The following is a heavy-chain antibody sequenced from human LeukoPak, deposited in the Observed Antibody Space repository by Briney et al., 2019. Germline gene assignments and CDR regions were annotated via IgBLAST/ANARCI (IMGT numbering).Heavy chain of an antibody. V-gene: IGHV3-30*18. CDR3: AKPSTVYGDFDY. J-gene: IGHJ4*02. D-gene: IGHD4-17*01. CDR2: ISYDGSNK. CDR1: GFTFSSYG. Sequence: GGSLRLSCAASGFTFSSYGMHWVRQAPGKGLEWVAVISYDGSNKYYADSVKGRFTISRDNSKNTLYLQMNSLRAEDTAAYYCAKPSTVYGDFDYWGQGTLVTVSS.